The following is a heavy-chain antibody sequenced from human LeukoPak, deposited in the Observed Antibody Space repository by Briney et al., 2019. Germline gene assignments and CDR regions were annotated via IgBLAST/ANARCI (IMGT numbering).Heavy chain of an antibody. CDR3: ARGIGQWLAVFYYFDY. CDR1: GGSFSGYY. V-gene: IGHV4-34*01. J-gene: IGHJ4*02. CDR2: INHSGST. Sequence: SEALSLTCAVYGGSFSGYYWSWIRQPPGKGLEWIGEINHSGSTNYNPSLKNRVTISVDTSKNQFSLKLSSVTAADTAVYYCARGIGQWLAVFYYFDYWGQGTLVTVSS. D-gene: IGHD6-19*01.